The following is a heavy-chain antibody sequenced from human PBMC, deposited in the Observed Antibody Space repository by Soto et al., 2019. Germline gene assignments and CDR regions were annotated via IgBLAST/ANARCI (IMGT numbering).Heavy chain of an antibody. V-gene: IGHV3-23*01. CDR3: AKDGTRWGTTGTTRAFDI. CDR2: ISGSGGST. D-gene: IGHD1-1*01. J-gene: IGHJ3*02. Sequence: GGSLRLSCAASGFTFSSYAMSWVRQAPGKGLEWVSAISGSGGSTYYADSVKGRFTISRDNSKNTLYLQMNSLRAEDTAVYYCAKDGTRWGTTGTTRAFDIWGQGTMVTVSS. CDR1: GFTFSSYA.